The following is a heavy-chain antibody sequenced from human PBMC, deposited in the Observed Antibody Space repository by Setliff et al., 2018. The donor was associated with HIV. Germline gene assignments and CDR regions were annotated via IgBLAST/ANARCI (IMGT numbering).Heavy chain of an antibody. CDR1: GGSISGNYH. Sequence: SETLSLTCTVSGGSISGNYHWSWIRQPAEKGLEWIGRMYPSGTTDYNPSLKSRVTISVDTSENQFSLKLSSVTAADTAVYYCARELRQQLTLNWLDPWGQGTLVSVSS. CDR3: ARELRQQLTLNWLDP. J-gene: IGHJ5*02. CDR2: MYPSGTT. V-gene: IGHV4-4*07. D-gene: IGHD6-13*01.